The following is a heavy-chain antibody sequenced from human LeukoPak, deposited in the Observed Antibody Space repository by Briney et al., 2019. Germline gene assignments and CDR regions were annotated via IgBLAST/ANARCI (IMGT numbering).Heavy chain of an antibody. V-gene: IGHV1-69*05. D-gene: IGHD2-2*01. CDR2: IIPIFGTA. Sequence: GSSVKVSCKASGSTFRSYAISWGRQAPGQGLEGMGRIIPIFGTANYAQKFQGRVTITTDESTSTAYMELSSLRSEDTAVYYCATCGGTSCYGANWFDPWGQGTLVTVSS. CDR3: ATCGGTSCYGANWFDP. CDR1: GSTFRSYA. J-gene: IGHJ5*02.